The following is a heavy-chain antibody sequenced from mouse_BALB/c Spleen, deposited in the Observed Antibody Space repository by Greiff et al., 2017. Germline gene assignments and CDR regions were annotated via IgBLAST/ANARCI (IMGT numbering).Heavy chain of an antibody. CDR3: ARAYYRYDDYAMDY. D-gene: IGHD2-14*01. Sequence: QVQLQQSGSVLVRPGASVKLSCKASGYTFTSSWMHWAKQRPGQGLEWIGEIHPNSGNTNYNEKFKGKATLTVDTSSSTAYVDLSSLTSEDSAVYYCARAYYRYDDYAMDYWGQGTSVTVAS. V-gene: IGHV1S130*01. CDR2: IHPNSGNT. CDR1: GYTFTSSW. J-gene: IGHJ4*01.